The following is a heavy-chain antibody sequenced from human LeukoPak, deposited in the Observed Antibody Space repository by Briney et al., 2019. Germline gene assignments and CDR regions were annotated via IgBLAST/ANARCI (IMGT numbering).Heavy chain of an antibody. D-gene: IGHD6-13*01. V-gene: IGHV3-30-3*02. Sequence: GGSLRLSCAASGFTFSSYAVHWVRQAPGKGLEWVAVISYDGSHKYYADSVKGRFTISRDNSKNTLFLQMNGLRAEDTAVYYCAKSTSSSWSPFDYWGQETLVTVSS. CDR1: GFTFSSYA. CDR2: ISYDGSHK. J-gene: IGHJ4*02. CDR3: AKSTSSSWSPFDY.